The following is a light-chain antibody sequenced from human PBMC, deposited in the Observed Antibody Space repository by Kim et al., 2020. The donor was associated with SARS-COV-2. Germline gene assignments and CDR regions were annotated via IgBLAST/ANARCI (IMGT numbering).Light chain of an antibody. Sequence: DIQMTQSPSSLSASVGDRITITCQASQDISNFLNWFQHKPGQAPKVLIYGASNLEPGVPLRFSGSGSGTQFTLTISSLQPEDIATYYCQQNDNLPFTFGPGTKVDIK. J-gene: IGKJ3*01. CDR2: GAS. CDR1: QDISNF. V-gene: IGKV1-33*01. CDR3: QQNDNLPFT.